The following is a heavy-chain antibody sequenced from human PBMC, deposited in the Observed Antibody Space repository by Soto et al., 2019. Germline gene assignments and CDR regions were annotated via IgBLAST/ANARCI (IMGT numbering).Heavy chain of an antibody. J-gene: IGHJ4*02. CDR3: ARAIKRWEVNYYFDF. V-gene: IGHV1-69*06. D-gene: IGHD1-26*01. CDR2: IVVDSNTA. CDR1: GSTFNNFA. Sequence: QVVLLQSGAEVKEPGSSVRVSCQVSGSTFNNFAFSWVRQAPGHWPEWMGGIVVDSNTAEYSQRFQDRVTITADTSTDTLYMELGSLTFKDTAVYYCARAIKRWEVNYYFDFWGQGTLVNVSS.